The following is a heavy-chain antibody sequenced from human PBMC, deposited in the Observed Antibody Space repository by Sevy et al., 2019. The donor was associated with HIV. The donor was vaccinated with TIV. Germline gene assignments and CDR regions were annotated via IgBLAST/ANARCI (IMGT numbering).Heavy chain of an antibody. CDR3: AREKITGAKPDYFDY. D-gene: IGHD1-7*01. J-gene: IGHJ4*02. V-gene: IGHV3-7*01. Sequence: GGSLRLSCAVSGFTFSNYWMSWVRQAPGKGLECVANINQDGGEKYYLDSVKGRFFVSRDNAKNSLYLQMDSLRAEDTAVYYCAREKITGAKPDYFDYWGKGTLVTVSS. CDR2: INQDGGEK. CDR1: GFTFSNYW.